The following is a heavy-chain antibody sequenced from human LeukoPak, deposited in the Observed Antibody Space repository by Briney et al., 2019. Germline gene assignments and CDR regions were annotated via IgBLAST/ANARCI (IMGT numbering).Heavy chain of an antibody. V-gene: IGHV4-39*01. CDR2: VYYSGDT. CDR3: TRCPYDLLTGFSKWFFDL. Sequence: TSETLSLTCTVSGGSINSRSDYWGWIRQPPGKGLEWFGNVYYSGDTYYNTSLQSRVTISVDTSKSQFSLTLNSVTAADTAVYYCTRCPYDLLTGFSKWFFDLWGRGALVTVSS. J-gene: IGHJ2*01. CDR1: GGSINSRSDY. D-gene: IGHD3-9*01.